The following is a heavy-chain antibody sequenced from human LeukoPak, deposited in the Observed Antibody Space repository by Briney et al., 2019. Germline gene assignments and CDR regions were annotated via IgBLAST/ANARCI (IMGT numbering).Heavy chain of an antibody. Sequence: GGSLRLSCAASGFTFTNYAMSWVRQAPGKGLEWVSGITNSGGSTYYADSVKGRFTISRGNSKNTLYLQMNSLRAEDTAVYYCAKDSRPGVRGVIMFDYWGQGTLVTVSS. CDR3: AKDSRPGVRGVIMFDY. V-gene: IGHV3-23*01. CDR1: GFTFTNYA. J-gene: IGHJ4*02. CDR2: ITNSGGST. D-gene: IGHD3-10*01.